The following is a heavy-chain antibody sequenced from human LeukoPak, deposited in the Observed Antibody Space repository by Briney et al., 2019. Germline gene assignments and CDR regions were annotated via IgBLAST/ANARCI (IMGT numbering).Heavy chain of an antibody. D-gene: IGHD2-2*01. CDR3: ARGGYCSSTSCSDWFDS. Sequence: SETLSLTCTVSGGSISSGGYYWSWIRQPPGKGLEWIGYIYHSGSTYYNPSLKSRVTISVDRSKNQFSLKLSSVTAADTAVYYCARGGYCSSTSCSDWFDSWGQGTLVTVSS. CDR2: IYHSGST. V-gene: IGHV4-30-2*01. J-gene: IGHJ5*01. CDR1: GGSISSGGYY.